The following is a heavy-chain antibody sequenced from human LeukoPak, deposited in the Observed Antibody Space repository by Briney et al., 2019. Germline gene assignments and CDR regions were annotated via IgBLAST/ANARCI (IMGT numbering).Heavy chain of an antibody. V-gene: IGHV4-38-2*01. CDR3: ARLGLTIFGVVTIFDY. D-gene: IGHD3-3*01. Sequence: SETLSLTCAVSGYSISSGYYWGWIRPPPGKGLEWIGSIYHSGSTYYNPSLKSRVTISVDTSKDQFPLKLSSVTAADTAVYYCARLGLTIFGVVTIFDYWGQGTLVTVSS. J-gene: IGHJ4*02. CDR1: GYSISSGYY. CDR2: IYHSGST.